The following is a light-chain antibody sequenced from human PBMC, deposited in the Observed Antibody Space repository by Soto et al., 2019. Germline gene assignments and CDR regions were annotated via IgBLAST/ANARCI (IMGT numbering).Light chain of an antibody. Sequence: EIVLTQSPGTLSLSPGERGTLSCRASQSVTSSYLAWYQQKPGQAPRLLIYGASLRAAGIPDRFSGSGSGTDFTLTITSLEPEDFAVYYCQQYGSSPWTFGQGTNVEIK. V-gene: IGKV3-20*01. CDR3: QQYGSSPWT. CDR2: GAS. CDR1: QSVTSSY. J-gene: IGKJ1*01.